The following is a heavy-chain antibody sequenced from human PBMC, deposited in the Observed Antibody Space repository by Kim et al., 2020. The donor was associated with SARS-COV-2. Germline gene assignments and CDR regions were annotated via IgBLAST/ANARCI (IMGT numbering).Heavy chain of an antibody. V-gene: IGHV3-21*01. Sequence: GGSLRLSCAASGFTFNAYSMAWVRLAPGKGLEWVSSISDSSTKYIHYADSVMGRFTISRDNAKNSLYLQMNSLRAEDTAVYYCVRDGYCTNGLCYDYWG. CDR3: VRDGYCTNGLCYDY. CDR2: ISDSSTKYI. D-gene: IGHD2-8*01. CDR1: GFTFNAYS. J-gene: IGHJ4*01.